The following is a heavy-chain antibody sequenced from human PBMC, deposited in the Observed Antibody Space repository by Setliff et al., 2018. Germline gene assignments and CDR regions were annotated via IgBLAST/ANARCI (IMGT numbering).Heavy chain of an antibody. V-gene: IGHV3-49*04. Sequence: GGSLRLSCAASGFTFSSYSMTWVRQAPGKGLEWVGLSGSKTYGGVAEYGASVKGRFTISRDDSKSIAYLRMNSLKIEDTAVYYCTRDFWPESSGFAFGQWGQGTLVTVSS. D-gene: IGHD3-22*01. CDR1: GFTFSSYS. CDR3: TRDFWPESSGFAFGQ. J-gene: IGHJ4*02. CDR2: SGSKTYGGVA.